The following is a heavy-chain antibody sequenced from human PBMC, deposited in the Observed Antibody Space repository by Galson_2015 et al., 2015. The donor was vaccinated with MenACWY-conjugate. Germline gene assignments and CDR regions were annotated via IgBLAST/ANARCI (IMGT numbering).Heavy chain of an antibody. CDR2: IHPGDSDI. D-gene: IGHD5-12*01. CDR3: ARGGSPFDY. V-gene: IGHV5-51*01. CDR1: GYSFTNYW. Sequence: QSGAEVKKAGESLKISCKGSGYSFTNYWIGWVRQMPGKGLEWMGMIHPGDSDIRYSPSFQGQVSISADKSITTAYLQWSSLKASDSAIYYCARGGSPFDYWGQGTVVTVSS. J-gene: IGHJ4*02.